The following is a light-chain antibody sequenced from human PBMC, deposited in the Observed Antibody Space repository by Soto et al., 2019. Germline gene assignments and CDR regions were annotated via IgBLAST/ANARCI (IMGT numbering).Light chain of an antibody. CDR3: QQYISTRT. Sequence: DVQMTQSPSTLSASIGDRVTITCRAGQNIRGWLAWYQQKPGRAPKLLIYGASTLESGVPSRFSGTGYGTEFTLIISSLQPADSATYYCQQYISTRTFGQGTKVEVK. CDR2: GAS. J-gene: IGKJ1*01. CDR1: QNIRGW. V-gene: IGKV1-5*03.